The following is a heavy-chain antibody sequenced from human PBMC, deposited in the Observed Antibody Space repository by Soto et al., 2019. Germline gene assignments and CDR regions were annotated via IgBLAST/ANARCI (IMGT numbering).Heavy chain of an antibody. CDR2: ISYDGSNK. D-gene: IGHD6-13*01. V-gene: IGHV3-30-3*01. J-gene: IGHJ4*02. Sequence: QVQLVESGGGVVQPGRSLRLSCAASGFTFSSYAMHWVRQAPGKGLEWVAVISYDGSNKYYADSVKGRFTISRDNSKNRLYLQMYSLRAEDTAGYFCANRMAAAGTVDYWGPGTLVTVSS. CDR3: ANRMAAAGTVDY. CDR1: GFTFSSYA.